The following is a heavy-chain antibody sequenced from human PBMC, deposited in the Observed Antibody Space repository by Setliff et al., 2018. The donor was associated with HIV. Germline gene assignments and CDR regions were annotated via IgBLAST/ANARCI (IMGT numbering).Heavy chain of an antibody. J-gene: IGHJ5*02. CDR2: ISAYNGNT. Sequence: ASVKVSCKASGYTFTSYGISWVRQAPGQGLEWMGWISAYNGNTGYVQKFQGRVTMTRNTSISTAYMELSSLRSEDTAVYYCAREGNFWRVFDPWGQGTLVTVSS. CDR1: GYTFTSYG. D-gene: IGHD3-3*01. CDR3: AREGNFWRVFDP. V-gene: IGHV1-8*02.